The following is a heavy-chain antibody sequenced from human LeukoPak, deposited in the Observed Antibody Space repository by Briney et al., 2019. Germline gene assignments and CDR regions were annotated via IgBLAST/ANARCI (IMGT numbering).Heavy chain of an antibody. CDR2: ISAYNGNT. CDR1: GYTFTSYG. CDR3: ARERPYSGSYHDFDY. V-gene: IGHV1-18*01. D-gene: IGHD1-26*01. J-gene: IGHJ4*02. Sequence: ASVKVFCKASGYTFTSYGISWVRQAPGQGLEWMGWISAYNGNTNYAQKLQGRVTMTTDTSTSTAYMELRSLRSDDTAVYYCARERPYSGSYHDFDYWGQGTLVTVSS.